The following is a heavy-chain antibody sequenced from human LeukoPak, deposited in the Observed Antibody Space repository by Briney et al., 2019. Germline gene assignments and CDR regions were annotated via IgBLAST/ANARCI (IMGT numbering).Heavy chain of an antibody. CDR3: AKGSRSSRPYYFDY. CDR2: ITDSGGDT. D-gene: IGHD6-6*01. CDR1: GFTFSSYA. Sequence: GGSLRLSCAASGFTFSSYAMSWVRQAPGKGLEWVTAITDSGGDTYYADSVKGRFTISRDNSRNTLYLQMSSLRVEDTALYYCAKGSRSSRPYYFDYWGQGTLVTASS. J-gene: IGHJ4*02. V-gene: IGHV3-23*01.